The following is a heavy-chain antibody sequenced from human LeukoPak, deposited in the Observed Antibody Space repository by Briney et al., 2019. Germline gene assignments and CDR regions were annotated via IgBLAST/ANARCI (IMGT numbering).Heavy chain of an antibody. V-gene: IGHV3-15*01. CDR3: TTAPGLWFGELTDFDY. CDR1: GFTFSNAW. CDR2: IKSKTDGGTT. D-gene: IGHD3-10*01. Sequence: GGSLRLSCAASGFTFSNAWMSWVRQAPGKGLEWVGRIKSKTDGGTTDYAAPVKGRFTISRDDSKNTLYLQMNSLKTEDTAVYYCTTAPGLWFGELTDFDYWGQGTLVTVSS. J-gene: IGHJ4*02.